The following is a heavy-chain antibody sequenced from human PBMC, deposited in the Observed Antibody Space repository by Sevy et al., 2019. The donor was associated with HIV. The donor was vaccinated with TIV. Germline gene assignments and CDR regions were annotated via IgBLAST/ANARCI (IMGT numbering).Heavy chain of an antibody. D-gene: IGHD3-3*01. CDR3: ARDYHYDFWSGYYTYYYYGMDV. V-gene: IGHV3-30*04. J-gene: IGHJ6*02. CDR1: GFTFSSYA. Sequence: GGSLRLSCAASGFTFSSYAMHWVRQAPGKGLEWVAVISYDGSNKYYADSVKGRFTISRDNSKNTLYLQMNSLRAEDTAVYYCARDYHYDFWSGYYTYYYYGMDVWGQWTTVTVSS. CDR2: ISYDGSNK.